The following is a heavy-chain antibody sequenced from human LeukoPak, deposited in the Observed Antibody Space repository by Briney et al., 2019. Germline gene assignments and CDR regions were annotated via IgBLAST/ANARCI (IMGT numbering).Heavy chain of an antibody. J-gene: IGHJ5*02. CDR2: ISGSGGST. CDR1: GFTFSSYA. D-gene: IGHD2-15*01. Sequence: GGSLRLSCAASGFTFSSYAMSWVRQAPGKGLEWVSAISGSGGSTYYADSVKGRFTISRDNSKNTLYLQMNSLRAEDTAVYYCASSGGSCYVCWFDPWGQGTLVTVYS. V-gene: IGHV3-23*01. CDR3: ASSGGSCYVCWFDP.